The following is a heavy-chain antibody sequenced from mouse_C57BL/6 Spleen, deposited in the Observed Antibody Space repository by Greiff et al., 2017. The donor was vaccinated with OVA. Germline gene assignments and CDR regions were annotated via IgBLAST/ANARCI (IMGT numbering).Heavy chain of an antibody. CDR1: GYTFTDYN. CDR3: ARKRGNYGWYFDV. CDR2: INPNNGGT. D-gene: IGHD2-1*01. J-gene: IGHJ1*03. V-gene: IGHV1-18*01. Sequence: EVQLQQSGPELVKPGASVKIPCKASGYTFTDYNMDWVKQSHGKSLEWIGDINPNNGGTIYNQKFKGKATLTVDKSSSTAYMELRSLTSEDTAVYYCARKRGNYGWYFDVWGTGTTVTVSS.